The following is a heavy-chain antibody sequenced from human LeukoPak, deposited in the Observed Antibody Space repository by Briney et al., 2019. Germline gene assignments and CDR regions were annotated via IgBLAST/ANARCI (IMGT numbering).Heavy chain of an antibody. D-gene: IGHD1-26*01. CDR2: IIPIFGTA. CDR3: ARLIVGATKYYYYMDV. Sequence: ASVKGSCKASGGTFSSYAISWVRQAPGQGLEWMGGIIPIFGTANYAQKFQGRVTITADESTSTAYMELSSLRSEDTAVYYCARLIVGATKYYYYMDVWGKGTTVTVSS. V-gene: IGHV1-69*13. CDR1: GGTFSSYA. J-gene: IGHJ6*03.